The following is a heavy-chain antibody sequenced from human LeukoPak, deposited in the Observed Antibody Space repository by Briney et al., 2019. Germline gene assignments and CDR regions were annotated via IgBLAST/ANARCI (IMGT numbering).Heavy chain of an antibody. V-gene: IGHV3-20*04. Sequence: GGSLRLSCAASGFTFDDYGMSWVRQAPGKGLEWVSGINWNGGSTGYADSVKGRFTISRDNAENSLYLQMNSLRAEDTALYYCARVSGSGSYYLGPADVWGKGTTVTVSS. D-gene: IGHD3-10*01. CDR3: ARVSGSGSYYLGPADV. CDR2: INWNGGST. J-gene: IGHJ6*04. CDR1: GFTFDDYG.